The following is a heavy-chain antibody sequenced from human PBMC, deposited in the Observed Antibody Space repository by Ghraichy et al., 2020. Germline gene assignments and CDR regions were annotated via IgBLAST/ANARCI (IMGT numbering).Heavy chain of an antibody. V-gene: IGHV4-39*01. D-gene: IGHD6-13*01. CDR2: IYYSGST. CDR1: GGSISSSSYY. J-gene: IGHJ4*02. CDR3: ARHSLAGVSSSWYYFDY. Sequence: SETLSLTCTVSGGSISSSSYYWGWIRQPPGKGLEWIGSIYYSGSTYYNPSLKSRVTISVDTSKNQFSLKLSSVTAADTAVYYCARHSLAGVSSSWYYFDYWGQGTLVTVSS.